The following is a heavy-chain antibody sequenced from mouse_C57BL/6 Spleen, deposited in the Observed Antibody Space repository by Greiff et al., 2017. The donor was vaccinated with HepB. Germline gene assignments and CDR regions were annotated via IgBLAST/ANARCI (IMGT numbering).Heavy chain of an antibody. Sequence: AQLQQSGAELVKPGASVKLSCKASGYTFTSYWMHWVKQRPGQGLEWIGMIHPNSGSTNYNEKFKSKATLTVDKSSSTAYMQLSSLTSEDSAVYYCARRDYEIDYWGQGTTLTVSS. CDR3: ARRDYEIDY. CDR2: IHPNSGST. J-gene: IGHJ2*01. V-gene: IGHV1-64*01. CDR1: GYTFTSYW. D-gene: IGHD2-4*01.